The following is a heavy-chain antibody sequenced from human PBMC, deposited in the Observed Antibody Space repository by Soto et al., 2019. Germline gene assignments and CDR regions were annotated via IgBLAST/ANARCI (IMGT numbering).Heavy chain of an antibody. CDR3: AKDGSHNFAY. V-gene: IGHV3-30*18. J-gene: IGHJ4*02. CDR2: MSYDGSNE. CDR1: GFTFSHYA. D-gene: IGHD1-26*01. Sequence: QVQLVESGGGVVQPGRSLRLSCAASGFTFSHYAMHWVRQAPGKGLEWVALMSYDGSNEYYADSVKGRFTSSRDNSKNTLYLQMNSLRAEDTAVYYCAKDGSHNFAYWGQGTLVTVSS.